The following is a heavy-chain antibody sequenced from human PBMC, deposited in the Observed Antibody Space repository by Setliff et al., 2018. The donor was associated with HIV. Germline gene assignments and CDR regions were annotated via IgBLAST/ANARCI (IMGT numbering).Heavy chain of an antibody. D-gene: IGHD6-6*01. CDR1: GGTFSSYA. J-gene: IGHJ6*02. Sequence: VASVKVSCKASGGTFSSYAISWVRQAPGQGLEWMGGIIPIFGTTSCAQKFQGRVTITADESTSTAYMELSSLRSEDTAVYYCARVRSSSSWLLLNYGMDVWGQGTTVTVSS. CDR2: IIPIFGTT. V-gene: IGHV1-69*13. CDR3: ARVRSSSSWLLLNYGMDV.